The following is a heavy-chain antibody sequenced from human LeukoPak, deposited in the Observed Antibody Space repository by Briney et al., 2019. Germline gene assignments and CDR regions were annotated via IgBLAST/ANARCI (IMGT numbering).Heavy chain of an antibody. J-gene: IGHJ4*02. D-gene: IGHD3-22*01. Sequence: PSQTLSLTCTVSGGSISSGSYYWSWIRQPAGKGLEWIGRIYTSGSTNYNPSLKSRVTISVDTSKNQFSLKLSSVTAAHTAVYYCVRGVGSGYTDYWGQGALVTVSS. V-gene: IGHV4-61*02. CDR2: IYTSGST. CDR3: VRGVGSGYTDY. CDR1: GGSISSGSYY.